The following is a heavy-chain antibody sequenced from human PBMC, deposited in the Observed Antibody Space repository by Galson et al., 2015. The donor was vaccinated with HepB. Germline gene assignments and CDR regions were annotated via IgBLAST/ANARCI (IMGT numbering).Heavy chain of an antibody. Sequence: SLRLSCAASGFSARNYWMNWVRQAPGKGLVSVAVIKQDGSERYYLDSVKGRFTISRDNAKNSLFLQMNSLRADDTGVYYCVRDEAVRHRPVLYYFGHWGQGTLVTVSS. D-gene: IGHD2/OR15-2a*01. V-gene: IGHV3-7*01. CDR1: GFSARNYW. CDR2: IKQDGSER. CDR3: VRDEAVRHRPVLYYFGH. J-gene: IGHJ4*02.